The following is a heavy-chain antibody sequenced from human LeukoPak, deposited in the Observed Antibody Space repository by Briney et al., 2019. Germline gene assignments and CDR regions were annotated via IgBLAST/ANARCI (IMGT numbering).Heavy chain of an antibody. D-gene: IGHD4-23*01. CDR2: IGVAGGNT. CDR1: GYTFNSFG. CDR3: AAEIYGGNTDCCTFDF. J-gene: IGHJ3*01. V-gene: IGHV1-58*02. Sequence: SVKVSCKASGYTFNSFGISWVRQARGQRLEWIGWIGVAGGNTNYAQTLQGRITITRDMSTSTAYMELTSLRSDDTAVYYCAAEIYGGNTDCCTFDFWGPGTPVTVSS.